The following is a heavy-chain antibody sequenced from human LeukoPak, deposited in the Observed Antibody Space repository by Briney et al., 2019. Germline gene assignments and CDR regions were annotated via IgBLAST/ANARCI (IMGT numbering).Heavy chain of an antibody. CDR2: ISGSGGST. V-gene: IGHV3-23*01. CDR1: GFTFSSYA. J-gene: IGHJ4*02. D-gene: IGHD6-13*01. CDR3: AKDSSSWYLYNWGSSLDY. Sequence: PGGSLRLSCAASGFTFSSYAMSWVRQAPGKGLEWVSAISGSGGSTYYADSVKGRFTISRDNSKNTLYLQMNSLRAEDTAVYYCAKDSSSWYLYNWGSSLDYWGQGTLVTVSS.